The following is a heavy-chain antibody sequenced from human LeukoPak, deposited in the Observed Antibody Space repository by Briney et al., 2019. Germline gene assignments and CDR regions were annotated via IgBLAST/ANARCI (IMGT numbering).Heavy chain of an antibody. V-gene: IGHV1-69*13. D-gene: IGHD5-24*01. CDR3: ARDLEMATTHDAFDI. CDR1: GGTFSSYA. Sequence: SVKVSCKASGGTFSSYAISWVRQAPGQGLEWMGGIIPIFGTANYAQKFQGRVTITADESTSTAYMELSSLRSGDTAVYYCARDLEMATTHDAFDIWGQGTMVTVSS. CDR2: IIPIFGTA. J-gene: IGHJ3*02.